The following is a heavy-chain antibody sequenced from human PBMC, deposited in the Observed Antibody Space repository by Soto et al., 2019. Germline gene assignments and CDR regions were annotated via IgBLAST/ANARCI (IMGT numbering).Heavy chain of an antibody. D-gene: IGHD3-22*01. V-gene: IGHV3-23*01. J-gene: IGHJ5*02. CDR2: ISGSGGST. CDR3: AKSSVRTMRVVVPMNWFDP. CDR1: GFTFSSYA. Sequence: GGSLRLSCAASGFTFSSYAMSWVRQAPGKGLEWVSAISGSGGSTYYADSVKGRVTISRDNSKNTLYLQMNSLRAEDTAVYYCAKSSVRTMRVVVPMNWFDPWGQGTLVTVSS.